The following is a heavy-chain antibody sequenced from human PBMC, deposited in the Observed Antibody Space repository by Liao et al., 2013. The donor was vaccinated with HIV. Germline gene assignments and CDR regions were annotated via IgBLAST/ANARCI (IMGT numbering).Heavy chain of an antibody. J-gene: IGHJ4*02. CDR2: IYYSGST. CDR3: ARAVRDLVGARGHFDY. D-gene: IGHD1-26*01. Sequence: QLQVQESGPGLVKPSETLSLTCTVSGGSISSSSYYWGWIRQPPGKGLEWIGSIYYSGSTYYNPSLKSRVTISVDTSKNQFSLKLSSVTAADTAVYYCARAVRDLVGARGHFDYWGQGTLVTVSS. V-gene: IGHV4-39*07. CDR1: GGSISSSSYY.